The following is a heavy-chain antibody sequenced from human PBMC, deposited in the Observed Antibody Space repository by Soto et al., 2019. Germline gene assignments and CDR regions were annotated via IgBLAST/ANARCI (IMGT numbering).Heavy chain of an antibody. CDR2: ISWNSGSI. J-gene: IGHJ4*02. V-gene: IGHV3-9*01. CDR1: GFTFDDYA. CDR3: AKVGTLRGYYIYYFDY. Sequence: GGSLRLSCAASGFTFDDYAMHWVRQAPGKGLEWVSGISWNSGSIGYADSVKGRFTISRDNAKNSLYLQMNSLRAEDTALYYCAKVGTLRGYYIYYFDYWGQGTLVTVSS. D-gene: IGHD3-22*01.